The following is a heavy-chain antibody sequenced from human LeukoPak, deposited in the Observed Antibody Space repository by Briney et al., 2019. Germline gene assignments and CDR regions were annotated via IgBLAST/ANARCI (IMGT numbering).Heavy chain of an antibody. D-gene: IGHD5-18*01. J-gene: IGHJ4*02. Sequence: PGGSLRLSCAASGFTFSSYSMNWVRQAPGKGLEWVSSISSSSSDINYADSVKGRFTISRDNAKNSLYLQMNGLPPEDTALYYCARAFDTPMAESSHYWGQGTLVTVSS. V-gene: IGHV3-21*01. CDR3: ARAFDTPMAESSHY. CDR2: ISSSSSDI. CDR1: GFTFSSYS.